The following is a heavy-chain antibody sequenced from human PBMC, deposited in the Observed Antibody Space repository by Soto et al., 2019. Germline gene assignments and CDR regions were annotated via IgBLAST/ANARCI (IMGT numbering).Heavy chain of an antibody. CDR2: IRSKAYGGTT. CDR1: GFTFGDYA. D-gene: IGHD1-26*01. Sequence: PGGSLRLSCTASGFTFGDYAMSWFRQAPGKGLEWVGFIRSKAYGGTTEYAASVKGRFTISRDDSKSIAYLQMNSLKTEDTAVYYCTGTPGAYYYYGMDVWGQGTTVTVSS. CDR3: TGTPGAYYYYGMDV. V-gene: IGHV3-49*03. J-gene: IGHJ6*02.